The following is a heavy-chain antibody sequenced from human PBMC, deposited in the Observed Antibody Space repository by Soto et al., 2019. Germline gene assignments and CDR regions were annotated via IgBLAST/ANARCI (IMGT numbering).Heavy chain of an antibody. Sequence: SETLSLTCTVSVVSISSYYWSCIRHPPGKGLEWIGYIYYSGSTNYNPSLKSRVTISVDTSKNQFSLKLSSVTAADTAVYYCARYSSDYGDYSFEYWGQGTLVTVS. D-gene: IGHD4-17*01. CDR1: VVSISSYY. CDR3: ARYSSDYGDYSFEY. V-gene: IGHV4-59*01. CDR2: IYYSGST. J-gene: IGHJ4*02.